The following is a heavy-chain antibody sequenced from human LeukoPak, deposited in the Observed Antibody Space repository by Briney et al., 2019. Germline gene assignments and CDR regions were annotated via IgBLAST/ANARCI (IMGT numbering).Heavy chain of an antibody. D-gene: IGHD3-9*01. CDR2: MSSSGGTI. Sequence: GGSLRLSCAASGFTFSDYYMTWIRQAPGKGLEWISYMSSSGGTIYYADSVKGRFTISRDNAKNSLYLQMNSLRAEDTAVYYCAGSNYDILTGYYPQGYYYYMDVWGKGTTVTVSS. J-gene: IGHJ6*03. V-gene: IGHV3-11*04. CDR1: GFTFSDYY. CDR3: AGSNYDILTGYYPQGYYYYMDV.